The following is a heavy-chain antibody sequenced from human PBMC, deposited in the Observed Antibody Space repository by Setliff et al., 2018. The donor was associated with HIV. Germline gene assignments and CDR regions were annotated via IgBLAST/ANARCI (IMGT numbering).Heavy chain of an antibody. CDR1: GGSFSGYY. J-gene: IGHJ5*02. CDR3: ARRSYYDSSGPNCFDP. CDR2: INHSGST. D-gene: IGHD3-22*01. V-gene: IGHV4-34*01. Sequence: PSETLSLTCAVYGGSFSGYYWSWIRQPPGKGLEWIGEINHSGSTNYNPSLKSRVTIAGDTSKNQFSLKLSSVTAADTAVYYCARRSYYDSSGPNCFDPWGQGTLVTVSS.